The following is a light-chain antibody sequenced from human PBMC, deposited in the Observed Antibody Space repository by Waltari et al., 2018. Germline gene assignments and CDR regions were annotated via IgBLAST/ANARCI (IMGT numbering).Light chain of an antibody. CDR1: SSDVGGYDF. V-gene: IGLV2-14*03. J-gene: IGLJ2*01. CDR2: DVY. CDR3: SSYTSISTSVV. Sequence: QSALTQPASVSGSPGQSITISCTGTSSDVGGYDFFPWYQQYPGKAPKLVIYDVYYRPSGVSDRFSASKSGNTASLTISGLQTEDEADYYYSSYTSISTSVVFGGGTKLTVL.